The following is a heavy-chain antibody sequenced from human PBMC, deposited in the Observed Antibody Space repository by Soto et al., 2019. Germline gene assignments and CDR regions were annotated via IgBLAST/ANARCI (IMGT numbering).Heavy chain of an antibody. J-gene: IGHJ6*02. CDR1: GFTFSSYG. D-gene: IGHD4-17*01. CDR2: ISYDGSNI. Sequence: GGSLRLSCAASGFTFSSYGMNWVRQAPGKGLEWVAVISYDGSNIYYADSVKGRFTISRDSSKNTLYLQMNSLRAEDTAVYYCAKRPIYGGKSPYYYYGMDVWGQGTTVTVSS. V-gene: IGHV3-30*18. CDR3: AKRPIYGGKSPYYYYGMDV.